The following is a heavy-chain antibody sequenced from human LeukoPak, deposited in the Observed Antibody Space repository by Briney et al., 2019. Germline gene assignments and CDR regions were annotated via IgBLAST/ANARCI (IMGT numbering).Heavy chain of an antibody. Sequence: ASVKVSFKASGYTFTIHDIDWVRQAPGQGLGWMGWMNPNSGNTGYAQKFQGRVTITSDTSVTTAYMELSSLTPEDTAVYFCARQLGRTNNWFDPWGQGTLVTVSS. D-gene: IGHD6-13*01. J-gene: IGHJ5*02. CDR2: MNPNSGNT. CDR3: ARQLGRTNNWFDP. V-gene: IGHV1-8*01. CDR1: GYTFTIHD.